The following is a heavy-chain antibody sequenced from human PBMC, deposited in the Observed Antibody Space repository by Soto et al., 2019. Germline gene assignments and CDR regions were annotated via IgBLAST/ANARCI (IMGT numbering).Heavy chain of an antibody. Sequence: LGGSLRLSCVVSGFNFNIYNMNWVRQAPGKGLEWVSFINETGSPRYYADFVKGRFTISRDNTKNSLFLQMNNLRVEDTAVYYCAADSSSPYWGQGTLVTVSS. CDR1: GFNFNIYN. CDR3: AADSSSPY. CDR2: INETGSPR. V-gene: IGHV3-48*01. J-gene: IGHJ4*01. D-gene: IGHD6-6*01.